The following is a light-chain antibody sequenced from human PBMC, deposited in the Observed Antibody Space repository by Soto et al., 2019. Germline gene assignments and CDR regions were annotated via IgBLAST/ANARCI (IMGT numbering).Light chain of an antibody. CDR1: QIINTW. CDR2: RAS. V-gene: IGKV1-5*03. CDR3: QQYENYSGT. Sequence: DIQMTQSPSTLSASVGDRVTITCRASQIINTWLAWYQQKPGKAPKLLIYRASNLVSGVPSRFSGSGSGTEFTLLISNLQPDDFSIYYCQQYENYSGTFGPGAKVDL. J-gene: IGKJ3*01.